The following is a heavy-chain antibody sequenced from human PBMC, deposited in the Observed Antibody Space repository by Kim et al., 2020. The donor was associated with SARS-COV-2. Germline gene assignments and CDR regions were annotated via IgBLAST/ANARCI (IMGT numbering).Heavy chain of an antibody. J-gene: IGHJ4*02. Sequence: ASVKVSCKASGYTFTSYGISRVRQAPGQGLEWMGWTSAYNGNTNYAQKLQGRVTMTTDTSTSTAYMELRSLRTDDTAVYDCARDQGLDYGDYRLRDYWGQRNLVTLSA. D-gene: IGHD4-17*01. CDR3: ARDQGLDYGDYRLRDY. V-gene: IGHV1-18*01. CDR1: GYTFTSYG. CDR2: TSAYNGNT.